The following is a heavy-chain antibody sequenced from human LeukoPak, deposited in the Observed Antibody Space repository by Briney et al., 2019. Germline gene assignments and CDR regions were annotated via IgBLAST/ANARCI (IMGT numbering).Heavy chain of an antibody. CDR1: AGSTISSRYY. V-gene: IGHV4-39*01. D-gene: IGHD2-2*01. J-gene: IGHJ1*01. Sequence: PEGLCVTPTVSAGSTISSRYYCGWSRQPQGKGLAWFVSIHSSGRTSNNPSLNSRVTIAVDTSKNEFYLKLSAVTAADTAVYYCARLYCSSTSCYQNGYVQHWGQGTLVTVSS. CDR2: IHSSGRT. CDR3: ARLYCSSTSCYQNGYVQH.